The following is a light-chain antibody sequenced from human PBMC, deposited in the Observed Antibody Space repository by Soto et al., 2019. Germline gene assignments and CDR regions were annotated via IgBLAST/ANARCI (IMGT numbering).Light chain of an antibody. Sequence: QSALTQPASVSGSPGQSITISCTGTSSDVGGYSYVSRYQQHPGKAPKLMIYDVSNRPSGVSNRFSGSKSGNTASLTISGLQAEDEADYYCSSYTSSSTYVFGTGTKLTVL. CDR3: SSYTSSSTYV. CDR1: SSDVGGYSY. CDR2: DVS. V-gene: IGLV2-14*03. J-gene: IGLJ1*01.